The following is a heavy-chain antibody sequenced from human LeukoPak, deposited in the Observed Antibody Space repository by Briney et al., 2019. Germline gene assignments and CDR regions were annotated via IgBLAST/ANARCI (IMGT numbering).Heavy chain of an antibody. CDR3: AELGITMIGGV. V-gene: IGHV3-74*01. CDR1: GFTFSNYW. J-gene: IGHJ6*04. CDR2: INSDGINT. D-gene: IGHD3-10*02. Sequence: GGSLRLSCAASGFTFSNYWMHWVRHAPGKGLVWVSRINSDGINTSYADSVKGRFTISRDNAKSSLYLQMNSLRAEDTAVYYCAELGITMIGGVWGKGTTVTISS.